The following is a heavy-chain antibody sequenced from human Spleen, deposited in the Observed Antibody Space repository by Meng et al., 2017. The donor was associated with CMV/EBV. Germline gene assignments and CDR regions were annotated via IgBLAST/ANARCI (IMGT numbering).Heavy chain of an antibody. J-gene: IGHJ6*02. CDR1: GFTFDDYT. CDR3: AKDILSSSFYGMDV. Sequence: SGFTFDDYTMHWVRQAPGKGLEWVSLISWDGGSTYYADSVKGRFTISRDNSKNSLYLQMNSLRTEDTALYYCAKDILSSSFYGMDVWGQGTTVTVSS. V-gene: IGHV3-43*01. CDR2: ISWDGGST. D-gene: IGHD6-6*01.